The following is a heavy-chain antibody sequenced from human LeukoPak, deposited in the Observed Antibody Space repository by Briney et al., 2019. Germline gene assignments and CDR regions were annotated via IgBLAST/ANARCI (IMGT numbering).Heavy chain of an antibody. J-gene: IGHJ4*02. D-gene: IGHD6-19*01. CDR1: GASFSTYY. V-gene: IGHV4-59*08. CDR3: AGWYSGGWYVY. Sequence: TTSETLSLTCTASGASFSTYYWSWIRQPPGKGLEWIAHLYYNGSPNYNPSLKSRVNISVDTSKKQFSLKLSSVTAADTAVYYCAGWYSGGWYVYWGQGTLVTVSS. CDR2: LYYNGSP.